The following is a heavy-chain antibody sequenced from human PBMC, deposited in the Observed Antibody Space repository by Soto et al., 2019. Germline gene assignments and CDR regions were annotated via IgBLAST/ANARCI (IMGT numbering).Heavy chain of an antibody. CDR3: ARDRAISDYRSSGALGL. Sequence: GGSLRLSCAASGFTVSSHYMHWVRRAPGKGLEWVSVIYSGGTTYYAGSVRGRFTISRDTSKNTLYLQMNSLRAEDTAVYFCARDRAISDYRSSGALGLWGQGTLVTVSS. V-gene: IGHV3-66*01. CDR2: IYSGGTT. D-gene: IGHD3-10*01. J-gene: IGHJ4*02. CDR1: GFTVSSHY.